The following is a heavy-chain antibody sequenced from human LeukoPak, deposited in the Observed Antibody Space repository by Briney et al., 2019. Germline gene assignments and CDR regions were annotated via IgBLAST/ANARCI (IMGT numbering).Heavy chain of an antibody. J-gene: IGHJ4*02. Sequence: GGSLRLSCAASGFTFSSYGMHWVRQAPGKGLEWVAVIWYDGSNKYYADSVKGRFTISRDNSKNTLYLQMNSLRAEDTAVYYCARGYGGKGPCVYWGQGTLVTVSS. CDR3: ARGYGGKGPCVY. V-gene: IGHV3-33*01. D-gene: IGHD4-23*01. CDR2: IWYDGSNK. CDR1: GFTFSSYG.